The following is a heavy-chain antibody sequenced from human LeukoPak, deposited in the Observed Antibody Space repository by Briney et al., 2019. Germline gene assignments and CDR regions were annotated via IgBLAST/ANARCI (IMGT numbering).Heavy chain of an antibody. J-gene: IGHJ6*02. CDR1: GYTFTSYD. Sequence: EASVKVSCKASGYTFTSYDINWVRQATGQGLEWMGWMNPNSGNTGYAQKFQGRVTMTRNTSISTAYMELSSLRSEDTAVYYCAREDYGSGSSHYGMDVWGQGTTVTVSS. CDR3: AREDYGSGSSHYGMDV. D-gene: IGHD3-10*01. CDR2: MNPNSGNT. V-gene: IGHV1-8*01.